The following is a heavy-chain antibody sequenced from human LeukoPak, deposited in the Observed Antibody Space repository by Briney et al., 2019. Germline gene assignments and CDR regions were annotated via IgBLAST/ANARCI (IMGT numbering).Heavy chain of an antibody. D-gene: IGHD5-12*01. Sequence: GGSLSPSCPASASTFITYAMSWAPQAQGKGLGGVSTIRGSGGSNTYYADSVQGRFTTSRDNSKNTLYLQMNTLRAEDTAVYYCAKGVLRSSPDYWGQGTLVTVSS. J-gene: IGHJ4*02. CDR1: ASTFITYA. CDR3: AKGVLRSSPDY. V-gene: IGHV3-23*01. CDR2: IRGSGGSNT.